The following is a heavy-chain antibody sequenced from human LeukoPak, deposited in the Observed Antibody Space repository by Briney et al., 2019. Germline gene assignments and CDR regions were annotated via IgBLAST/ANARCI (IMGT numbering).Heavy chain of an antibody. CDR1: VGTFSSYA. V-gene: IGHV1-69*04. J-gene: IGHJ4*02. CDR3: ARDLAKDYYDSSGYPPDY. CDR2: IIPIFGIA. D-gene: IGHD3-22*01. Sequence: SVKGSCKASVGTFSSYAISWVRQAPGQGLESMGRIIPIFGIANYAQKFQGRVTITADKSTSTAYMELSSLRSEDTAVYYCARDLAKDYYDSSGYPPDYWGQGTLVTVSS.